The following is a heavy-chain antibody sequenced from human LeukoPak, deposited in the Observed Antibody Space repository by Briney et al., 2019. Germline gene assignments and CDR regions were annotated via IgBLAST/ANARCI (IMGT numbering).Heavy chain of an antibody. Sequence: ASVKVSCKTSGYSFTDYYMHWVRQAPGQGLEWMGWINPNSGGTSSAQKFQGRVTMTRDTSISTAYMELSRLRSDDTAVYYCARGSKAVAHPFHYWGQGTLVTVSS. CDR3: ARGSKAVAHPFHY. D-gene: IGHD6-19*01. J-gene: IGHJ4*02. CDR1: GYSFTDYY. CDR2: INPNSGGT. V-gene: IGHV1-2*02.